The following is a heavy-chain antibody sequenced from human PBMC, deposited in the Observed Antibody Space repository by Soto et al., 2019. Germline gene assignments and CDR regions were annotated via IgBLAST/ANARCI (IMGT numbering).Heavy chain of an antibody. Sequence: PSETLSLTCTVSGGTISSYYWSWIRQPPGKGLEWIGYIYYSGSTNYNPSLKSRVIISEDTSKTQFSLKLTSVTAADTAVYYCARRECSGGSCYFDPWGQGTLVTVSS. CDR1: GGTISSYY. CDR3: ARRECSGGSCYFDP. CDR2: IYYSGST. D-gene: IGHD2-15*01. V-gene: IGHV4-59*08. J-gene: IGHJ4*02.